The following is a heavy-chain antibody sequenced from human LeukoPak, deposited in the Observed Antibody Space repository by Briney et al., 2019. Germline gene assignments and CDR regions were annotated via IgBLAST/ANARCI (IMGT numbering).Heavy chain of an antibody. CDR3: ARVGENDFWSGHDEPLFDY. D-gene: IGHD3-3*01. Sequence: PSETLSLTCTVSGGSISSSSYYWGWIRQPPGKGLEWIGSIYYSGSTYYNPSLKSRVTISVDTSKNQFSLKLSSVTAADTAVYYCARVGENDFWSGHDEPLFDYWGQGILVTVSS. CDR2: IYYSGST. V-gene: IGHV4-39*07. J-gene: IGHJ4*02. CDR1: GGSISSSSYY.